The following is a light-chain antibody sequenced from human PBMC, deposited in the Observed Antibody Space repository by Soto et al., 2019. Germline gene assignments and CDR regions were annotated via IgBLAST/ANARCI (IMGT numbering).Light chain of an antibody. CDR2: GAS. Sequence: EIVLTQSPGTLSFSPGERATLSCRASQRVSSSYLACYQQKPGQAPRLLIYGASSRATGCPDRFSGSGSVTDFTLTISRLEPEDFAVYYCPQYGRSPLWTFGQGTKVEIK. CDR3: PQYGRSPLWT. J-gene: IGKJ1*01. CDR1: QRVSSSY. V-gene: IGKV3-20*01.